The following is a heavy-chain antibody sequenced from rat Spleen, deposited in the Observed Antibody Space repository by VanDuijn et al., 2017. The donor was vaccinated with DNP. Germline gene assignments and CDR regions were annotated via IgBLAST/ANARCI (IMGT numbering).Heavy chain of an antibody. J-gene: IGHJ4*01. D-gene: IGHD1-8*01. CDR3: AKDRGTVATGAMDA. Sequence: QVQLKESGPGLVQPSQTLSLTCTVAGFSLTSYNVHWVRQFPGKDLEWMGVIWNTGGTQYNSALKSRLSISKETSKSQVLLKLNSLQSEDTATYYCAKDRGTVATGAMDAWGQGTSVTVSS. V-gene: IGHV2-41*01. CDR2: IWNTGGT. CDR1: GFSLTSYN.